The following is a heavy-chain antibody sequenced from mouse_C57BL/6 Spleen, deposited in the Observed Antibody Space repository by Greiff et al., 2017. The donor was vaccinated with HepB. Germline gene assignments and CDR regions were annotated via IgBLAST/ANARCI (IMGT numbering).Heavy chain of an antibody. V-gene: IGHV1-74*01. J-gene: IGHJ4*01. CDR1: GYTFTSYW. CDR2: IHPSDSDT. Sequence: QVQLKQPGAELVKPGASVKVSCKASGYTFTSYWMHWVKQRPGQGLEWIGRIHPSDSDTNYNQKFKGKATLTVDKSSSTAYMQLSSLTSEDSAVYYCAILEHYLYAMDYWGQGTSVTVSS. D-gene: IGHD1-2*01. CDR3: AILEHYLYAMDY.